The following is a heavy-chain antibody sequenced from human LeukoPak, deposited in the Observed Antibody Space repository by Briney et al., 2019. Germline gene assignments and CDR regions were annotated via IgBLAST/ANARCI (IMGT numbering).Heavy chain of an antibody. CDR2: IWYDGSNK. Sequence: GGSLRLSCAASGFTFSSYGMHWVRQAPGRGLEWVAVIWYDGSNKYYADSVKGRFTISRDNSKNTLYLQMNSLRAEDTAVYYCAKDSAGTLDYWGQGTLVTVSS. D-gene: IGHD1-1*01. CDR1: GFTFSSYG. V-gene: IGHV3-33*06. J-gene: IGHJ4*02. CDR3: AKDSAGTLDY.